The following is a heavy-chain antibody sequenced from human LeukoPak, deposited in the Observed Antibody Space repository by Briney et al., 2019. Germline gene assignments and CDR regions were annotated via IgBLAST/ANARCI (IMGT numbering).Heavy chain of an antibody. V-gene: IGHV3-7*01. CDR1: GFTFSTYC. J-gene: IGHJ4*02. CDR2: IKQDGSEK. D-gene: IGHD3-3*01. Sequence: PGRSLRLSCTASGFTFSTYCMSWVRHAPGKGLECVASIKQDGSEKEYVDSVKGRFTISRDNAKNSLYLQMISLRAEDTAVYYCARWRGAQSEFEYWGQGTLVSVSS. CDR3: ARWRGAQSEFEY.